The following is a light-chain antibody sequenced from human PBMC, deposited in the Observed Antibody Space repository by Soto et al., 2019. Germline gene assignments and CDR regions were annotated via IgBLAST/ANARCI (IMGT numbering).Light chain of an antibody. Sequence: IVMTQSPATLSVSPGERATLSCRASQSVSSNLSWYQQKPGQAPRLLIYGASTRATGIPARFSGSGSGTDFTLTISSLEAEDFAFYYCQQRSNWPPITFGQGTRLEIK. CDR1: QSVSSN. CDR2: GAS. V-gene: IGKV3-15*01. CDR3: QQRSNWPPIT. J-gene: IGKJ5*01.